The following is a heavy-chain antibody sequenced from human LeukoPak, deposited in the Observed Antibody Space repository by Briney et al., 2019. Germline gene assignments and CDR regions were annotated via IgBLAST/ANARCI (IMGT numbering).Heavy chain of an antibody. CDR1: GYSFTTYW. J-gene: IGHJ4*02. CDR2: IYPGDSET. D-gene: IGHD2-2*01. V-gene: IGHV5-51*01. Sequence: GESLKISCEASGYSFTTYWIGWVRQMPGKGLEWMGIIYPGDSETRYSPSFQGQVTISADKFISTAYLQWNSLKASDTAMYYCARHFVAAAVVEGADYWGQGSLVIVSS. CDR3: ARHFVAAAVVEGADY.